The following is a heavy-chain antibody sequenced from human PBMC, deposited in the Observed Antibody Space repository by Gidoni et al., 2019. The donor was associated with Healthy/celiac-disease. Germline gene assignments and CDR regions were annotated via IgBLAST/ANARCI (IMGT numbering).Heavy chain of an antibody. CDR1: GFTFSSYS. D-gene: IGHD3-3*01. CDR3: ASPGGYDFWSGPAAFDI. Sequence: EVQLVASGGGLVQPGGSLRLSCAASGFTFSSYSMNWVRQAPGKGLEWVSYIRSSSSTIYYADSVKGRFTISRDNAKNSLYLQMNSLRAEDTAVYYCASPGGYDFWSGPAAFDIWGQGTMVTVSS. V-gene: IGHV3-48*01. CDR2: IRSSSSTI. J-gene: IGHJ3*02.